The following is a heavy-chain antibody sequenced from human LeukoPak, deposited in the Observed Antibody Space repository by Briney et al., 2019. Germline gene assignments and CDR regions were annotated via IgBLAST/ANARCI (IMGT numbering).Heavy chain of an antibody. J-gene: IGHJ6*03. CDR1: GFTFSSYS. D-gene: IGHD1-26*01. V-gene: IGHV3-21*01. CDR2: ISSSSSYI. Sequence: GSLRLSCAASGFTFSSYSMNWVRQAPGKGLEWVSSISSSSSYIYYADSVKGRFTISRDNAKNSLYLQMNSLRAEDTAVYYCASDGGSYSYYYYYMDVWGKGTTVTVSS. CDR3: ASDGGSYSYYYYYMDV.